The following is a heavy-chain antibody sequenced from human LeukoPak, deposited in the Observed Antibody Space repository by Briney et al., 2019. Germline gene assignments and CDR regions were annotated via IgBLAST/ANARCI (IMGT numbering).Heavy chain of an antibody. J-gene: IGHJ3*02. Sequence: SQTLSLTCTVSGGSISSGDYYWSWIRQPPGKGLEWIGYIYYSGSTYYNPSLKSRVTMSVDASKNQFSLKLSSVTAADTAVYYCARDGPDYYDSSGYHSYAFDIWGQGTMVTVSS. CDR2: IYYSGST. CDR3: ARDGPDYYDSSGYHSYAFDI. CDR1: GGSISSGDYY. D-gene: IGHD3-22*01. V-gene: IGHV4-30-4*01.